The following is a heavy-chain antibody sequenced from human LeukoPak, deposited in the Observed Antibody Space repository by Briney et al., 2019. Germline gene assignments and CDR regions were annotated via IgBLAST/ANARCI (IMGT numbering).Heavy chain of an antibody. Sequence: SETLALTCTVSGGSISSYYWSWIRQPPGKGLEWIGYIYYSGSTNYTPSLKSRVTISVDTSKNQFSLKLSSVTAADTAAYYCARVGRQWLVTDYWGQGTLVTVSS. J-gene: IGHJ4*02. V-gene: IGHV4-59*01. D-gene: IGHD6-19*01. CDR2: IYYSGST. CDR3: ARVGRQWLVTDY. CDR1: GGSISSYY.